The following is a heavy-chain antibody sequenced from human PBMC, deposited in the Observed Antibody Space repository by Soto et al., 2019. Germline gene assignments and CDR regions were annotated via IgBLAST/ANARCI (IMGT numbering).Heavy chain of an antibody. Sequence: GGSLRLSCAASGFTFSSYAMSWVRQAPGKGLEWVSAISGSGGSTYYADSVKGRFTISRDNSKNTLYLQMNSLRAEDTAVYYCATMTTVLRRYYYGMDVWGQGTTVTVSS. CDR1: GFTFSSYA. J-gene: IGHJ6*02. V-gene: IGHV3-23*01. CDR2: ISGSGGST. D-gene: IGHD4-17*01. CDR3: ATMTTVLRRYYYGMDV.